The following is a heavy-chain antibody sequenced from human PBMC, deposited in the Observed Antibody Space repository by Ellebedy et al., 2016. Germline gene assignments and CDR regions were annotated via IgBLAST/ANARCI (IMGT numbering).Heavy chain of an antibody. D-gene: IGHD3/OR15-3a*01. Sequence: GGSLRLSCAASGFTFSGYSMNWIRQAPGKGLEWVSFMDHTGTTTYYADSVRGRFTISRDNADSSLYLQMNSLRAEDTAVYFCARDLAWKYFDFWGQGTLVTVS. CDR1: GFTFSGYS. CDR3: ARDLAWKYFDF. J-gene: IGHJ4*02. CDR2: MDHTGTTT. V-gene: IGHV3-48*04.